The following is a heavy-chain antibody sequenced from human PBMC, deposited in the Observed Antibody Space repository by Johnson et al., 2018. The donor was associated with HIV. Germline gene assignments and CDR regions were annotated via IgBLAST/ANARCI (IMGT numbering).Heavy chain of an antibody. V-gene: IGHV3-49*04. D-gene: IGHD2-21*01. J-gene: IGHJ3*02. CDR1: GFTFGDYA. CDR3: TLVCIEGSDAFDI. Sequence: EVQLVESGGGLVQPGRSLRLSCTASGFTFGDYAMSWVRQAPGKGLEWVGFIRSKAYGGTTEYAASVKGRFTISRDDSKSIAYLQMNSLKTEATAVYYCTLVCIEGSDAFDIWGQGTMVTVSS. CDR2: IRSKAYGGTT.